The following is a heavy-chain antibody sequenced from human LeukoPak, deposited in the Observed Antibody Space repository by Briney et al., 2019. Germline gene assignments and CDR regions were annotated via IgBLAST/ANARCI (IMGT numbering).Heavy chain of an antibody. CDR2: INSDGSST. D-gene: IGHD3-16*02. CDR3: AKDSYYDYVWGSYRYTNQFDY. V-gene: IGHV3-74*01. J-gene: IGHJ4*02. CDR1: GFTFSSYW. Sequence: QSGGSLRLSCAASGFTFSSYWMHWVRQAPGKGLVWVSRINSDGSSTSYADSVKGRFTISRNNSKNTLYLQMNSLRVEDTAVYYCAKDSYYDYVWGSYRYTNQFDYWGQGTLVTVSS.